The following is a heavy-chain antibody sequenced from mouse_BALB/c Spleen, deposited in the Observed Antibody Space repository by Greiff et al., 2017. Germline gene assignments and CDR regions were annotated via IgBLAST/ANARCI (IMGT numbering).Heavy chain of an antibody. V-gene: IGHV4-1*02. CDR2: INPDSSTI. Sequence: EVKLLESGGGLVQPGGSLKLSCAASGFDFSRYWMSWVRQAPGKGLEWIGEINPDSSTINYTPSLKDKFIISRDNAKNTLYLQMSKVRSEDTALYYCARRGVLRYAMDYWGQGTSVTVSS. CDR1: GFDFSRYW. D-gene: IGHD1-1*01. CDR3: ARRGVLRYAMDY. J-gene: IGHJ4*01.